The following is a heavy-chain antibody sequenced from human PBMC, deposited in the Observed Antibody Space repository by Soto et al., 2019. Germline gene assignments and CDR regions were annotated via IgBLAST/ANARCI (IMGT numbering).Heavy chain of an antibody. J-gene: IGHJ6*02. D-gene: IGHD2-8*01. V-gene: IGHV4-59*01. Sequence: SETLSLTCTVSGGSISSYDLCWIRPPPGKGLEWIGYIYYSGSTNYNPSLNSRVTISVDTYKNQFSLKLRYVTAADTAVYYCARLRPDCTNGVCYYYYGMDVWGQVNTVT. CDR2: IYYSGST. CDR1: GGSISSYD. CDR3: ARLRPDCTNGVCYYYYGMDV.